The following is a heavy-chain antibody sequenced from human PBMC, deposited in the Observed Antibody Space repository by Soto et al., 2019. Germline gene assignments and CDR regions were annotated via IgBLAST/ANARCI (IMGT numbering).Heavy chain of an antibody. V-gene: IGHV2-26*01. CDR2: IFSNDEK. Sequence: SGPTLVNPTETLTLTCTVSGFSLIDDKMGVSWIRQPPGKALEWLAHIFSNDEKTYSTSLKTRLTISRDTSKSQVVLTMTNVDPVDTATYYCARIPWGEQWLSHHWFDPWGQGTLVTISS. CDR1: GFSLIDDKMG. CDR3: ARIPWGEQWLSHHWFDP. D-gene: IGHD6-19*01. J-gene: IGHJ5*01.